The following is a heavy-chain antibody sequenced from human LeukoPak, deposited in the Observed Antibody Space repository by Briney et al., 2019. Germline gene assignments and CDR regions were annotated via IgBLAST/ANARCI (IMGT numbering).Heavy chain of an antibody. J-gene: IGHJ4*02. D-gene: IGHD5-24*01. Sequence: AGGSPRLSCAASGFTFSSYSMSWVRQAPGKGLEWVSAISGSGGSTYYADSVKGRFTISRDNSKNTLYLQMNSLRAEDTAVYYCAKRWLQTLGLDYWGQGTLVTVSS. CDR1: GFTFSSYS. CDR3: AKRWLQTLGLDY. V-gene: IGHV3-23*01. CDR2: ISGSGGST.